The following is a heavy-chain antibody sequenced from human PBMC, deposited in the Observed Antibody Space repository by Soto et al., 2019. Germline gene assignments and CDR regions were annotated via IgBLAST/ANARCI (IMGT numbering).Heavy chain of an antibody. V-gene: IGHV1-18*04. CDR2: IGSYKGTT. Sequence: QIQLVQSGLEVKKPGASVRVSCKTSGYTFVSHGISWVRQAPGQGLEWKAWIGSYKGTTRYSQRVQGRVTVTTDTPASTVYMELRSLGPDDTAVYFCARDVQNWWEYPTGGYDYWGQGTLVTVSS. D-gene: IGHD2-8*02. CDR3: ARDVQNWWEYPTGGYDY. CDR1: GYTFVSHG. J-gene: IGHJ4*02.